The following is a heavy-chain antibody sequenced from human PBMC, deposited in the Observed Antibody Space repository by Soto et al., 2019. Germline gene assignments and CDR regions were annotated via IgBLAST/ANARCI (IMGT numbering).Heavy chain of an antibody. CDR1: GGSFSGYY. D-gene: IGHD3-16*01. V-gene: IGHV4-34*01. CDR2: IGHSGST. CDR3: ARHGGYYFDY. J-gene: IGHJ4*02. Sequence: HWETQSLTYAVYGGSFSGYYWSWIRQPPGKGLEWIGEIGHSGSTIYNPSLESRVTISEDSSNNQFSLKLNSVTAADTAVYYCARHGGYYFDYWGQGAPVTVSS.